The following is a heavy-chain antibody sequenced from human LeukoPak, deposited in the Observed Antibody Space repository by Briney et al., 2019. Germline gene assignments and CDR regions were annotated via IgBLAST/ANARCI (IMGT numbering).Heavy chain of an antibody. CDR3: ASGSSYDSSGRGSDY. V-gene: IGHV1-2*02. J-gene: IGHJ4*02. CDR2: INLDSGST. Sequence: ASVKVSCKASGYTFSDYYMHWVRQAPGQGLEWMGWINLDSGSTQFAQVFQGRVTMTRDTSIRTAFMEVTRLKSDDTAVYYCASGSSYDSSGRGSDYWGQGTLVTVSS. D-gene: IGHD3-22*01. CDR1: GYTFSDYY.